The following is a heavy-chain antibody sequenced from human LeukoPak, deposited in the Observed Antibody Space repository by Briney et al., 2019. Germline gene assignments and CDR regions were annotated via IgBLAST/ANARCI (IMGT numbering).Heavy chain of an antibody. D-gene: IGHD2-2*02. V-gene: IGHV4-34*01. CDR1: GGSFCGYY. Sequence: SETLSLPRAVYGGSFCGYYWSWIRQPPGKGLEWIGEIKHSGSTNYHPSLKSRVTISIDTAKYQFSLKLSSVTAADTAVYYCTRVPRQLVVPAAIPPRGFDYWGQGTLVTVSS. J-gene: IGHJ4*02. CDR2: IKHSGST. CDR3: TRVPRQLVVPAAIPPRGFDY.